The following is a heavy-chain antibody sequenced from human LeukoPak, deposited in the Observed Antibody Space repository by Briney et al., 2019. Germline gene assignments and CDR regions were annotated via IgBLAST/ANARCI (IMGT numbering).Heavy chain of an antibody. CDR3: ARTRSGSYFPGGEYYFDY. D-gene: IGHD3-10*01. V-gene: IGHV4-59*01. CDR2: IYYSGST. CDR1: GGSISSYY. Sequence: SETLSLTCTVSGGSISSYYWSWIRQPPGKGLEWIGYIYYSGSTNYNPSLKSRVTISVDTSKNQFSLKLSSVTAADTAVYYCARTRSGSYFPGGEYYFDYWGQGTLVTVSS. J-gene: IGHJ4*02.